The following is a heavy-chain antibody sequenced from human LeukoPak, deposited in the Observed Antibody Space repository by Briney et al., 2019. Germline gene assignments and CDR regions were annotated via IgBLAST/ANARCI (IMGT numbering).Heavy chain of an antibody. CDR3: ARGPLQTIPTSKIVVYYYPFDY. CDR2: INWNGGST. J-gene: IGHJ4*02. D-gene: IGHD3-22*01. Sequence: GGSLRLSCAASGFTFEDYGMSWVRQAPGKGLEWVSGINWNGGSTGYADSVKGRFTISRDNAKNSLYLQMNGLRAEDTALYYCARGPLQTIPTSKIVVYYYPFDYWGQGTLVTVSS. V-gene: IGHV3-20*04. CDR1: GFTFEDYG.